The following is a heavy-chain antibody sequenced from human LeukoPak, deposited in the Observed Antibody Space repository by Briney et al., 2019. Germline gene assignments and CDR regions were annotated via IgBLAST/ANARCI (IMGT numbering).Heavy chain of an antibody. CDR3: ARGYPVTMIVVVITTSGYFDH. CDR1: GGSFSGYY. CDR2: INHSGST. J-gene: IGHJ4*02. V-gene: IGHV4-34*01. Sequence: SETLSLTCAVYGGSFSGYYWSWIRQPPGKGLEWIGEINHSGSTNYNPSLKSRVTISVDTSKNQFSLKLSSVTAADTAVYYCARGYPVTMIVVVITTSGYFDHWGQGTLVTVSS. D-gene: IGHD3-22*01.